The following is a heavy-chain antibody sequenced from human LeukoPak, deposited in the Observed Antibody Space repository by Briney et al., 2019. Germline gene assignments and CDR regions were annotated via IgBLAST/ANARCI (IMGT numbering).Heavy chain of an antibody. J-gene: IGHJ4*02. D-gene: IGHD2-2*02. V-gene: IGHV1-69*05. CDR2: IIPIFGTA. Sequence: SVKVSCKASGGTFSSYAISWVRQAPGQGLEWMGGIIPIFGTANYARKFQGRVTITTDESTSTAYMELSSLRSEDTAVYYCARVAAYCSRTSCYTHDYWAREPWSPSPQ. CDR1: GGTFSSYA. CDR3: ARVAAYCSRTSCYTHDY.